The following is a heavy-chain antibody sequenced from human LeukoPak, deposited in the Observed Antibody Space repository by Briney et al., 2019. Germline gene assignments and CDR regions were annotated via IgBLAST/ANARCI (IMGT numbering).Heavy chain of an antibody. Sequence: SEALSLTCTVSGGSISSGSYYWSWIRQPAGKGLEWIGRIYTSGSTNYNPSLKSRVTISVDTSKNQFSLKLSSVTAADTAVYYCARDFYAQVGWFDPWGQGTLVTVSS. J-gene: IGHJ5*02. D-gene: IGHD1-26*01. CDR1: GGSISSGSYY. V-gene: IGHV4-61*02. CDR3: ARDFYAQVGWFDP. CDR2: IYTSGST.